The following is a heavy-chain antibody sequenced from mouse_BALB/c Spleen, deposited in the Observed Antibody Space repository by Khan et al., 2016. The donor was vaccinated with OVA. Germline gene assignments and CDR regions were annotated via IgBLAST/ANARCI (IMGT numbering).Heavy chain of an antibody. V-gene: IGHV1-7*01. Sequence: QVQLKQSGAELAKPGASVKMSCKASGYTFTSYWMHWVKQRPGQGLEWIGYINPSTGYTEYNQKFKDKATLTADKSSNTAYMQLSSLTSEDSAVYYCVNHGSSSAWCSYWGQGTLVTVS. CDR3: VNHGSSSAWCSY. D-gene: IGHD1-1*01. CDR2: INPSTGYT. CDR1: GYTFTSYW. J-gene: IGHJ3*01.